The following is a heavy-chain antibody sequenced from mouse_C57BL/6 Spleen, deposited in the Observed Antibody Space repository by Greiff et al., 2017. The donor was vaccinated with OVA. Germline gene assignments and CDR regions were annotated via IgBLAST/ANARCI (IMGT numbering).Heavy chain of an antibody. CDR3: ARGGYDYDVWFAY. V-gene: IGHV1-85*01. CDR1: GYTFTSYD. Sequence: VKVVESGPELVKPGASVKLSCKASGYTFTSYDINWVKQRPGQGLEWIGWLYPRDGSTQYNEKFKGQATLPVDTSSRKAYMELHSLTSEDSAVYFCARGGYDYDVWFAYWGQGTLVTVSA. CDR2: LYPRDGST. D-gene: IGHD2-4*01. J-gene: IGHJ3*01.